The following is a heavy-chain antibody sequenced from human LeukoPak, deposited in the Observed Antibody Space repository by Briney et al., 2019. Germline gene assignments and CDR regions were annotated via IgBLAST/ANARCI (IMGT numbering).Heavy chain of an antibody. CDR2: INPNNSGT. CDR3: ARDWAWEQVWFQH. Sequence: ASVKVSCKASGYTFTGSYMHWVRQAPGQGLEWMGWINPNNSGTYYAQKFQGRVTMTRDTSISTAYMQLSRLRSDDTAVYYCARDWAWEQVWFQHWGQGTQVIVSS. J-gene: IGHJ1*01. CDR1: GYTFTGSY. D-gene: IGHD1-26*01. V-gene: IGHV1-2*02.